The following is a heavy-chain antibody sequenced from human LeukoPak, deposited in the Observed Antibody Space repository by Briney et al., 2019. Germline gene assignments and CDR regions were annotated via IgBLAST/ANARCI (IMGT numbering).Heavy chain of an antibody. CDR2: IDSDGSRI. D-gene: IGHD2-15*01. J-gene: IGHJ6*02. CDR1: GFTLSSNW. V-gene: IGHV3-74*01. CDR3: VRSYCSDGSCFLAAFGDYYYYGMDV. Sequence: GGPLRLAWTASGFTLSSNWMDWVRQAPGKGLVWVSRIDSDGSRISYADSVKGRFTISRDSAKNTLNLQMNSLRAEDTAVYYCVRSYCSDGSCFLAAFGDYYYYGMDVWGQGTTVTVS.